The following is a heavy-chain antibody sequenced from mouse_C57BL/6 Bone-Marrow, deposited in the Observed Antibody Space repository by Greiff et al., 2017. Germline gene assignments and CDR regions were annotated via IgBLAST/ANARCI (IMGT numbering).Heavy chain of an antibody. J-gene: IGHJ3*01. CDR1: GFSFNTYA. CDR2: IRTKSNNYAT. Sequence: EVQLVESGGGLVQPKGSLKLSCAASGFSFNTYAMNWVSQAPGKGLEWVARIRTKSNNYATYYADSVKDRFTISRDDSESMLYLQMNNLKTEETDMYYSVRGRPWFAYWGQGTLVTVSA. D-gene: IGHD1-2*01. CDR3: VRGRPWFAY. V-gene: IGHV10-1*01.